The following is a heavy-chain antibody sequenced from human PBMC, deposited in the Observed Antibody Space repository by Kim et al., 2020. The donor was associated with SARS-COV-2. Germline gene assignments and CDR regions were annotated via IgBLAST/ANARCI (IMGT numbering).Heavy chain of an antibody. J-gene: IGHJ4*02. D-gene: IGHD6-19*01. Sequence: QEIQGRVTITRDTTASTAYMELSSRRSEDTAVYYCARETVAGSSSARFDYWGQGTLVTVSS. V-gene: IGHV1-3*01. CDR3: ARETVAGSSSARFDY.